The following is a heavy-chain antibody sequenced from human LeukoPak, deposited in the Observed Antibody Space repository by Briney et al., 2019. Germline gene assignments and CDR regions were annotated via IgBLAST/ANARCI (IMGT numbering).Heavy chain of an antibody. CDR3: ARINENSGSYQYYFDY. CDR1: GGSISSGGYY. Sequence: PSETLSLTCTVSGGSISSGGYYWSWIRQHPGKGLEWIGYIYYSGSTYYNPSLKSRVTISVDTSKNQFSLKLSSVTAADTAVYYCARINENSGSYQYYFDYWGQGNPGHRLL. J-gene: IGHJ4*02. D-gene: IGHD1-26*01. V-gene: IGHV4-31*03. CDR2: IYYSGST.